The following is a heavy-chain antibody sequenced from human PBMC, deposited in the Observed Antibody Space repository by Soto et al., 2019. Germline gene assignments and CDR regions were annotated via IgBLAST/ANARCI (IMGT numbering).Heavy chain of an antibody. V-gene: IGHV3-21*01. CDR1: GFTFSSYS. CDR3: ARDRVTGTTFDARVIPDY. CDR2: ISSSSSNI. D-gene: IGHD1-7*01. J-gene: IGHJ4*02. Sequence: PGGSLRLSCAASGFTFSSYSMNWVRQAPGKGLEWVSSISSSSSNIYYADSVKGRFTISRDNAKNSLYLQMNSLRAEDTAVYYCARDRVTGTTFDARVIPDYWGQGTLVTVSS.